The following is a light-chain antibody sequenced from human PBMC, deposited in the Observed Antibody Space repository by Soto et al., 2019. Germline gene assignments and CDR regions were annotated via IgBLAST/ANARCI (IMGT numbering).Light chain of an antibody. CDR3: QQSYSSPYT. J-gene: IGKJ2*01. V-gene: IGKV1-39*01. Sequence: EIQMTQSPSSLSAAVGDSVTITCRASQDINKYLNWYHQTPGKAPKLLVFATSTLHNGVPSRFSGSRSGTDFSLTITSLQPEDFATYYCQQSYSSPYTFGQGTKVDIK. CDR2: ATS. CDR1: QDINKY.